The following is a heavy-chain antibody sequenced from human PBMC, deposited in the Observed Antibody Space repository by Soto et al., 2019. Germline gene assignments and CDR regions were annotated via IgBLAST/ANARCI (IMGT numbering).Heavy chain of an antibody. CDR2: INHTGST. CDR1: GAPFSGYY. CDR3: TTGSTSTKNY. J-gene: IGHJ4*02. Sequence: PSETLSLTCAVYGAPFSGYYWTWIRQPPGKGLEWIGEINHTGSTKYNPSLKSRVTISLDTSKNQFSLSLKTEDTAVYYCTTGSTSTKNYWGQGALVTVSS. D-gene: IGHD2-2*01. V-gene: IGHV4-34*07.